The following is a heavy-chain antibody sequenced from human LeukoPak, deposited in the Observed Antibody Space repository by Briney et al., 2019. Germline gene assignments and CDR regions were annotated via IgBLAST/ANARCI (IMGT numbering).Heavy chain of an antibody. CDR1: GGTFSSYA. D-gene: IGHD5-12*01. J-gene: IGHJ5*02. V-gene: IGHV1-69*13. CDR2: IIPIFGTA. Sequence: SVKLSCKASGGTFSSYAISWVRQAPGQGLEWMGGIIPIFGTANYAQKFQGRVTITADESTSTAYMELSSLRSEDTAVYYCARDGPPEGLRLGDWFDPWGQGTLVTVSS. CDR3: ARDGPPEGLRLGDWFDP.